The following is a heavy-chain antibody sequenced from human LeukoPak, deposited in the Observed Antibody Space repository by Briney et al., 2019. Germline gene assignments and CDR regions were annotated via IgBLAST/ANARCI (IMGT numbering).Heavy chain of an antibody. V-gene: IGHV3-23*01. J-gene: IGHJ3*01. D-gene: IGHD2-15*01. CDR1: GFTFSSFA. Sequence: QAGGSLRLSCATSGFTFSSFALNWVRQAPGRGLEWVSIIGGSGSSTYDADSVKGRFTISRDNAQNSLYLQMNSLRIEDTALYYCIKDMGFDLLKDAFDLWGQGTLVTVSS. CDR2: IGGSGSST. CDR3: IKDMGFDLLKDAFDL.